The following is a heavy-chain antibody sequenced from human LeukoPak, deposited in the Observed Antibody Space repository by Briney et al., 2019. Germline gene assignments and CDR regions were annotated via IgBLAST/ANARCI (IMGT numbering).Heavy chain of an antibody. J-gene: IGHJ5*02. V-gene: IGHV4-34*01. CDR3: ARHLGYSYGLRWFDP. D-gene: IGHD5-18*01. CDR1: SGSFSNYY. CDR2: INQSGST. Sequence: PSETLSLTCAVYSGSFSNYYWSWIRQPPGKGLEWIGEINQSGSTNYNPSLKSRVTISVDTSKNQFSLKLSSVTAADTAVYYCARHLGYSYGLRWFDPWGQGTLVTVSS.